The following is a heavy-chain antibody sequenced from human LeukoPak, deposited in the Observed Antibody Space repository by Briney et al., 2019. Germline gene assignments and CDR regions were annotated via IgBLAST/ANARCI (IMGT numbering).Heavy chain of an antibody. D-gene: IGHD3-10*01. J-gene: IGHJ6*03. Sequence: PGGSLRLSCAASGFTFSSYGMHWVRQAPGKGLEWVAFIRYDGSNKYYADSVKGRFTISRDNSKNTLYLQMNSLRAEDTAVYYCAKNGRWDGGYYYGSGSYSYYYYYYMDVWGKGTTVTISS. V-gene: IGHV3-30*02. CDR2: IRYDGSNK. CDR3: AKNGRWDGGYYYGSGSYSYYYYYYMDV. CDR1: GFTFSSYG.